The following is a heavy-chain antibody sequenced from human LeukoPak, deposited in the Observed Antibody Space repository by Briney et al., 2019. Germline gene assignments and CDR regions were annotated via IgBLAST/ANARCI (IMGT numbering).Heavy chain of an antibody. D-gene: IGHD3-10*01. V-gene: IGHV3-7*01. CDR1: GFTFSHAW. CDR2: IKQDGSEK. J-gene: IGHJ4*02. Sequence: GGSLRLSCAASGFTFSHAWMSWVRQAPGKGLEWVANIKQDGSEKYYVDSVKGRFTISRDNAKNSLYLQMNSLRAEDTAVYYCARDSRAVKYWGQGTLVTVSS. CDR3: ARDSRAVKY.